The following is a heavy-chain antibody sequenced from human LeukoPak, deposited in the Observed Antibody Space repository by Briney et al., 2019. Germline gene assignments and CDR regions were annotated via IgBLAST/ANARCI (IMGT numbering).Heavy chain of an antibody. CDR3: ARLGRVYYYDSSGYRPEFDY. D-gene: IGHD3-22*01. CDR2: IYYSGST. J-gene: IGHJ4*02. V-gene: IGHV4-39*01. Sequence: PSETLSLTCTVSGSSISSSSYYWGWIRQPPGKGLEWIGSIYYSGSTYYNPSLKSRVTISVDTSKNQFSLKLSSVTAADTAVYYCARLGRVYYYDSSGYRPEFDYWGQGTLVTVSS. CDR1: GSSISSSSYY.